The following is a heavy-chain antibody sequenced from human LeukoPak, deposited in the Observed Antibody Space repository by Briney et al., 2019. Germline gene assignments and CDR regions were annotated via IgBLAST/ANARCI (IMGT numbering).Heavy chain of an antibody. V-gene: IGHV1-24*01. CDR1: GHTLTEIS. Sequence: ASVKVSCKVSGHTLTEISLHWVRQAPGKGLEWMGGFDSEDSKTIYAQNFEGRVTMTADASTDTVYMELSSLRSEDTAIYYCATHDFYWGQGTLVTVSS. CDR3: ATHDFY. CDR2: FDSEDSKT. J-gene: IGHJ4*02. D-gene: IGHD2-21*02.